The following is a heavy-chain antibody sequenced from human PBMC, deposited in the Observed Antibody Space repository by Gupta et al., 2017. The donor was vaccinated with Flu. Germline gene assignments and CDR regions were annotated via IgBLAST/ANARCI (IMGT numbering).Heavy chain of an antibody. CDR3: ARARTGSYYSYYPFDY. Sequence: MDWVRQAPGKGLEWVGRIRNQANSHTTEYATSVKGRFTISRDDSKNSLYLQMNSLKTEDTAVYYCARARTGSYYSYYPFDYWGQGTLVTVSS. CDR2: IRNQANSHTT. J-gene: IGHJ4*02. V-gene: IGHV3-72*01. D-gene: IGHD1-26*01.